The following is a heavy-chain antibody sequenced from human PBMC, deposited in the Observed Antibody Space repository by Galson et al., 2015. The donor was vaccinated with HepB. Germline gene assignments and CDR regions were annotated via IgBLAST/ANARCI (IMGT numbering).Heavy chain of an antibody. CDR3: ARGYAAARSYFDY. CDR1: GFTFSSYG. V-gene: IGHV3-33*01. J-gene: IGHJ4*02. D-gene: IGHD6-6*01. Sequence: SLRLSCAASGFTFSSYGMHWVRQAPGKGLEWVAVIWYDGSNKYYADSVKGRFTISRDNSKNTLYLQMNSLRAEDTAVYYCARGYAAARSYFDYWGQGTLVTVSS. CDR2: IWYDGSNK.